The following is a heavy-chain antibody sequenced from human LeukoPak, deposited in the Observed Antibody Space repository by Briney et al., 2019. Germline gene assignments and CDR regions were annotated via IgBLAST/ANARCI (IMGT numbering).Heavy chain of an antibody. D-gene: IGHD3-22*01. V-gene: IGHV3-48*02. J-gene: IGHJ4*02. CDR3: ARFPHYYDSSGYSF. Sequence: GGSLRLSCAASGFTFSSYSMNWVRQAPGKGLEWVSYISSSSSTIYYADSVKGRLTISRDNAKNSLYLQMNSLRDEDTAVYYCARFPHYYDSSGYSFWGQGTLVTASS. CDR1: GFTFSSYS. CDR2: ISSSSSTI.